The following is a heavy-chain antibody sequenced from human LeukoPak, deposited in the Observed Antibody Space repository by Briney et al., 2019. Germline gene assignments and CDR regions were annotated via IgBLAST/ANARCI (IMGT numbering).Heavy chain of an antibody. CDR3: AKESCSSRCNFDY. V-gene: IGHV3-30-3*01. CDR1: GFTLSSYA. CDR2: ISYDGSNK. D-gene: IGHD2-2*01. Sequence: GGSLRLSCAASGFTLSSYAMHWVRQAPGKGLEWVAVISYDGSNKYYADSVKGRFTISRDNSENTLYLQMNSLRAEDTAVYYCAKESCSSRCNFDYWGQGTLVTVSS. J-gene: IGHJ4*02.